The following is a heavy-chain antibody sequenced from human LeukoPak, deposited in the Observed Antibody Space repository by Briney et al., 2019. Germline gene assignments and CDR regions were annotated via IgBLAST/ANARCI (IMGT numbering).Heavy chain of an antibody. D-gene: IGHD2-2*01. CDR1: GGSISSSSYY. V-gene: IGHV4-39*07. CDR2: IYTSGST. Sequence: SETLSLTCTVSGGSISSSSYYWGWIRQPPGKGLEWIGRIYTSGSTNYNPSLKSRVTMSVDTSKNQFSLKLSSVTAADTAVYYCAREVGVSVPAAKANYYYYMDVWGKGTTVTISS. CDR3: AREVGVSVPAAKANYYYYMDV. J-gene: IGHJ6*03.